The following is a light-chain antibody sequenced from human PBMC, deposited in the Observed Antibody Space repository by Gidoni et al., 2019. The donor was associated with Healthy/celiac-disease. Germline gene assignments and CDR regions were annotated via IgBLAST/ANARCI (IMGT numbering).Light chain of an antibody. CDR1: QDISNY. Sequence: DMQMTQSPSSLSASVGDRVTITCQASQDISNYVNWYQQKPGKAPKLLIYDASNLETGVPSRFSGSGSGTDFTFTISSLQPEDIATYYCQQYDNLPRSFGQGTKLEIK. V-gene: IGKV1-33*01. J-gene: IGKJ2*04. CDR3: QQYDNLPRS. CDR2: DAS.